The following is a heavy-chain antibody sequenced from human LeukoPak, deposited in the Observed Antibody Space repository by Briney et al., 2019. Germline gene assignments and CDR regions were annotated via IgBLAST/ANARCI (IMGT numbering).Heavy chain of an antibody. J-gene: IGHJ4*02. CDR1: GDSISTTYW. Sequence: SETLSLTCAISGDSISTTYWWTWVRQPPGKGLEWIGEIYHSGSTHYNPSLKSRVTISVDTSKNQFSLKLSSVTAADTAVYYCARLLVGTLYYFDYWGQGTLVTVSS. V-gene: IGHV4-4*02. CDR2: IYHSGST. CDR3: ARLLVGTLYYFDY. D-gene: IGHD2-21*02.